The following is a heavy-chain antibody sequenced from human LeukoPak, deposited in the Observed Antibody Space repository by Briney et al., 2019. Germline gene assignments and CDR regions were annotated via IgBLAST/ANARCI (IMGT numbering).Heavy chain of an antibody. Sequence: SETLSLTCTVSGGSISSYYWSWIRQPAGKGLEWIGRIYTSGSTNYNPSLKSRVTMSVDTSKNQFSLKLSSVTAADTAVYYCARDLGCSSTSCSNLFDPWGQGTLVTVSS. CDR3: ARDLGCSSTSCSNLFDP. D-gene: IGHD2-2*01. V-gene: IGHV4-4*07. CDR2: IYTSGST. CDR1: GGSISSYY. J-gene: IGHJ5*02.